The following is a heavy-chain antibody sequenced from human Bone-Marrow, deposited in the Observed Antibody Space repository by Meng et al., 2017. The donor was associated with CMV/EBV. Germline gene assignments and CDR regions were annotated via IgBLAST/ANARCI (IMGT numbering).Heavy chain of an antibody. CDR2: IYPGDSDT. Sequence: GESLKISCKGSGYSFTNYWIGWVRQMPGKGLEWMGIIYPGDSDTRYSPSFQGQVTISADKSISTAYLQWSSLKASDTAMYFCARRLGMRDYYYYGMDVWGPGHTVTGAS. CDR3: ARRLGMRDYYYYGMDV. V-gene: IGHV5-51*01. D-gene: IGHD7-27*01. CDR1: GYSFTNYW. J-gene: IGHJ6*02.